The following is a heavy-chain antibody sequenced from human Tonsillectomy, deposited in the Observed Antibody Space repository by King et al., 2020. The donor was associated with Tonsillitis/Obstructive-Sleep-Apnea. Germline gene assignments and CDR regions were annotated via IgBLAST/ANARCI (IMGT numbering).Heavy chain of an antibody. CDR1: GFTFDDYA. J-gene: IGHJ3*02. Sequence: VQLVESGGGVVQPGGSLRLSCAASGFTFDDYAMHWVRQAPGKGLEWVSLISGDGGSTYYADSVKGRFTISRDSSKNPLYLQINSLRTEDTALYYCAKAPYGGDAFDIWGQGTMVTVSS. CDR2: ISGDGGST. CDR3: AKAPYGGDAFDI. V-gene: IGHV3-43*02. D-gene: IGHD4-23*01.